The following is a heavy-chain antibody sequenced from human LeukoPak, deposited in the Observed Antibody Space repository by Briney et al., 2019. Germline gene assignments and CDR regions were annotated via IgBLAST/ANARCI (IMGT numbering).Heavy chain of an antibody. CDR1: GVSISSYY. Sequence: SETLSLTCTVSGVSISSYYWTWIRQSAGKGLEWIGRIYTSGSTYYNPSLKSRVSMSVDTSKNQFSLKLSSVTAADTAVYYCASWFYDILTGYPLDFDYWGQGTLVTVSS. CDR2: IYTSGST. D-gene: IGHD3-9*01. J-gene: IGHJ4*02. V-gene: IGHV4-4*07. CDR3: ASWFYDILTGYPLDFDY.